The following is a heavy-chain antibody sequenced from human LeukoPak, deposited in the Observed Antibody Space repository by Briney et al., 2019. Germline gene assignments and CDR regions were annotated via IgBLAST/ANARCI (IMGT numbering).Heavy chain of an antibody. V-gene: IGHV3-74*01. CDR1: GFTFNSYW. Sequence: PGGSLRLSCAASGFTFNSYWMHWLRQAPGKGLVWVSRINSDGSGTSDADFVKGRFTISRDNPKNTLYLQKNRLRAEDTAMYYCARDRLTNDAFDIWGQGTMVTVPS. J-gene: IGHJ3*02. CDR2: INSDGSGT. D-gene: IGHD2-8*01. CDR3: ARDRLTNDAFDI.